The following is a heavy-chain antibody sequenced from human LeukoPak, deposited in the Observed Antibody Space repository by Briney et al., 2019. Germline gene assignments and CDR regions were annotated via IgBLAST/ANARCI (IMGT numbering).Heavy chain of an antibody. J-gene: IGHJ4*02. Sequence: SETLSLTCTVSGGSISSYYWSWIRQPPGKGLEWIGYIYYSGSTNYNPSLKSRVTISVDTSKNQFSLKLSSVTAADTAVYYCAGRYSNYERFDYWGQGTLVTVSS. CDR3: AGRYSNYERFDY. D-gene: IGHD4-11*01. V-gene: IGHV4-59*12. CDR2: IYYSGST. CDR1: GGSISSYY.